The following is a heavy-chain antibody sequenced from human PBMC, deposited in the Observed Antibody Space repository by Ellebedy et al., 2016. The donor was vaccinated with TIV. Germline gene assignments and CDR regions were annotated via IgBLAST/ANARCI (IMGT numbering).Heavy chain of an antibody. D-gene: IGHD4-17*01. V-gene: IGHV1-18*01. CDR2: ISAYNGNT. CDR3: ARVRFYGDYVFEDY. Sequence: AALVKVSCKASGYTFTSCGISWVRQAPGQGLEWMGWISAYNGNTNYAQKLQGRVTMTTDTSTSTAYMELRSLRSDDTALYYCARVRFYGDYVFEDYWGQGTLVTVSS. J-gene: IGHJ4*02. CDR1: GYTFTSCG.